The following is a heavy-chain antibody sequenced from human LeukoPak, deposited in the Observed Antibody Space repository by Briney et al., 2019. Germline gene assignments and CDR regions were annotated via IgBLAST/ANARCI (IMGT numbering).Heavy chain of an antibody. Sequence: PGGSLRLSCAASGFTFSSYWMSWVRQAPGKGLEWIGYIYYSGSTNYNPSLKSRVTISVDTSKNQFSLKLSSVTAADTAVYYCARVPGGAQLDYWGQGTLVTVSS. CDR1: GFTFSSYW. CDR2: IYYSGST. V-gene: IGHV4-59*01. D-gene: IGHD3-16*01. CDR3: ARVPGGAQLDY. J-gene: IGHJ4*02.